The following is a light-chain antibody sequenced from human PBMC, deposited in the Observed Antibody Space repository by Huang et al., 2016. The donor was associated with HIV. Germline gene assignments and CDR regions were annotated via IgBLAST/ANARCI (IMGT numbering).Light chain of an antibody. CDR2: GAS. J-gene: IGKJ1*01. Sequence: ETVMTQTPATLSVSPGERATLCCRASQSVSSNLAWYQLKPGQAPRLLIYGASTRPTGIPGRFSGSGSGTEFTLTISSLQSEDFAVYYCHQYNNWPPWTFGQGTKVEIK. CDR1: QSVSSN. V-gene: IGKV3-15*01. CDR3: HQYNNWPPWT.